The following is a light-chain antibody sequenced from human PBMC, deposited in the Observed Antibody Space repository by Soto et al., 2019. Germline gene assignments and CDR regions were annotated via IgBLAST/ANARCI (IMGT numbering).Light chain of an antibody. CDR3: QQYGSSPPIT. CDR1: QSVSIK. J-gene: IGKJ5*01. V-gene: IGKV3-15*01. CDR2: DTS. Sequence: EIGMSQSPSTLSVSPGERATLSCRASQSVSIKLAWYQQKPGQAPRLLIYDTSTRATGIPARFSGSGSGTDFTLTISRLEPEDFAVYYCQQYGSSPPITFGQGTRLAIK.